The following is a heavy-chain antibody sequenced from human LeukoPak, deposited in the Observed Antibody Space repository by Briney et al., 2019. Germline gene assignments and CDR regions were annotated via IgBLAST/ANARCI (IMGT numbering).Heavy chain of an antibody. J-gene: IGHJ4*02. CDR1: SYTFTSHG. CDR3: ARVSRITMVRGTPVGDFDY. Sequence: GASVKVSCKASSYTFTSHGISWVRQAPGQGLEWMGGIIPIFGTANYAQKFQGRVTITTDESTSTAYMELSSLRSEDTAVYYCARVSRITMVRGTPVGDFDYWGQGTLVTVSS. CDR2: IIPIFGTA. D-gene: IGHD3-10*01. V-gene: IGHV1-69*05.